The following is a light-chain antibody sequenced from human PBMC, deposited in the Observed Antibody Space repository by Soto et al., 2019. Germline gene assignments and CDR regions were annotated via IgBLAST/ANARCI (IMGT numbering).Light chain of an antibody. CDR3: CSYAGSSTYYV. Sequence: ALTQPASVSGSPGQSITISCTGTSSDVGSYNLVSWYQQHPGKAPKLMIYEVSKRPSGVSNRFSGSKSGNTASLTISGLQAEDEADYYCCSYAGSSTYYVFGTGTKVTVL. CDR1: SSDVGSYNL. J-gene: IGLJ1*01. CDR2: EVS. V-gene: IGLV2-23*02.